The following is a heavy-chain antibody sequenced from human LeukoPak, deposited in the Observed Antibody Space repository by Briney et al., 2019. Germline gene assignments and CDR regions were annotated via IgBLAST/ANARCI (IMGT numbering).Heavy chain of an antibody. CDR1: GFIFSSYG. CDR2: IRYDGSDK. Sequence: GGSLRLSCAASGFIFSSYGMHWVRQAPGKGPEGVAFIRYDGSDKYYADSVKGRFTISRDNAKNTLYLQMNSLRAEDTAVYYCAKDLTTVTSQGDYWGQGTLVTVSS. D-gene: IGHD4-17*01. J-gene: IGHJ4*02. CDR3: AKDLTTVTSQGDY. V-gene: IGHV3-30*02.